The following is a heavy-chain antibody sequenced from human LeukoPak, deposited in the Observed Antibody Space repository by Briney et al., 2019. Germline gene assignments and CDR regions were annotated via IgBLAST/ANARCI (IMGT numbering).Heavy chain of an antibody. CDR3: ARRIDFWSGYYRGGYYFDY. J-gene: IGHJ4*02. D-gene: IGHD3-3*01. Sequence: SETLSLTCTASGGSISSYYWSWIRRPPGKGLEWIGYIYYSGSTNYNPSLKSRVTISVDTSKNQFSLKLSSVTAADTAVYYCARRIDFWSGYYRGGYYFDYWGQGTLVTVSS. CDR2: IYYSGST. CDR1: GGSISSYY. V-gene: IGHV4-59*12.